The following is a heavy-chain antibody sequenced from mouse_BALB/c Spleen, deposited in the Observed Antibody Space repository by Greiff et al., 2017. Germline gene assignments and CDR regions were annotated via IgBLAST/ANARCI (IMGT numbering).Heavy chain of an antibody. J-gene: IGHJ3*01. D-gene: IGHD1-1*01. V-gene: IGHV2-6-7*01. CDR1: GFSLTGYG. CDR3: ARDLGYYYGSSYVSFAY. Sequence: VMLVESGPGLVAPSQSLSITCTVSGFSLTGYGVNWVRQPPGKGLEWLGMIWSDGSTDYNSALKSRLGISKDNSKSQVFLQMNSLQTDDTARYYCARDLGYYYGSSYVSFAYWGQGTLVTVSA. CDR2: IWSDGST.